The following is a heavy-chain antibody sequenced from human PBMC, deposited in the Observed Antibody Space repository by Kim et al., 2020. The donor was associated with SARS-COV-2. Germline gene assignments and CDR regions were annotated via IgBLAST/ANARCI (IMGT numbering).Heavy chain of an antibody. D-gene: IGHD6-13*01. CDR2: ISSSSSYI. V-gene: IGHV3-21*01. CDR1: GFTFSSYS. J-gene: IGHJ6*02. CDR3: ARDKTGKGGRERQLVRTYYYCGMDG. Sequence: GGSLRLSCAASGFTFSSYSMNWVRQAPGKGLEWVSSISSSSSYIYYADSVKGRFTISRDNAKNSLYLQMNSLRAEDTAVYYCARDKTGKGGRERQLVRTYYYCGMDGWGQGTTVTVSS.